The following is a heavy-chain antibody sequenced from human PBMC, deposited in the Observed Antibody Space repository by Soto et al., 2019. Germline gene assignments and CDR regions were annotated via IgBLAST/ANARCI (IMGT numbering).Heavy chain of an antibody. V-gene: IGHV5-10-1*01. J-gene: IGHJ5*02. D-gene: IGHD2-2*01. Sequence: GESLKISCKGSGYSFTSYWISWVRQMPGKGLEWMGRIDPSDSYTNYSPSFQGHVTISADKSISTAYLQWSSLKASDTAMYYCARGPKYCSSTGCYVCWFDPWGQGTLVTVSS. CDR3: ARGPKYCSSTGCYVCWFDP. CDR2: IDPSDSYT. CDR1: GYSFTSYW.